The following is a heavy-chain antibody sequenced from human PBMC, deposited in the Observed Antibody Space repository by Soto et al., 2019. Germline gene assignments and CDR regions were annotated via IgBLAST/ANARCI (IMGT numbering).Heavy chain of an antibody. D-gene: IGHD1-20*01. Sequence: ASVKVSCKASGGTFSSYAISWVRQAPGQGLEWMGGIIPIFGTANYAQKFQGRVTITADESTSTAYMELSSLRSEDTAVYYCAIKAGGYNWNASYYYGMDVWGQGTTVTVSS. J-gene: IGHJ6*02. CDR3: AIKAGGYNWNASYYYGMDV. V-gene: IGHV1-69*13. CDR2: IIPIFGTA. CDR1: GGTFSSYA.